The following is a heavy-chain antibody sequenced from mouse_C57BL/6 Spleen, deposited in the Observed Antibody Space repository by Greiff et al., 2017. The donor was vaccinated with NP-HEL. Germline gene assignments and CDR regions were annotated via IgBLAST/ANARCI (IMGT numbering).Heavy chain of an antibody. CDR2: IDPSDSYT. D-gene: IGHD1-1*01. J-gene: IGHJ2*01. Sequence: QVQLQQPGAELVRPGTSVKLSCKASGYTFTSYWMHWVKQRPGQGLEWIGVIDPSDSYTNYNQKFKGKATLTVDTSSSTAYMQLSSLTSEDSAVYDCARAYGSSSYYFDYWGQGTTLTVSS. V-gene: IGHV1-59*01. CDR3: ARAYGSSSYYFDY. CDR1: GYTFTSYW.